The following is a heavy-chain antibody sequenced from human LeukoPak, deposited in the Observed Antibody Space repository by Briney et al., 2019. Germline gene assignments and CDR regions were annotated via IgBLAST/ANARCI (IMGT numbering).Heavy chain of an antibody. V-gene: IGHV5-51*01. CDR2: IYPGDSET. CDR3: ARRYTYGDLRYFDY. D-gene: IGHD4-17*01. CDR1: GFTFTTYW. J-gene: IGHJ4*02. Sequence: GGSLKISCEGSGFTFTTYWIGWVRQMPGKGLEWMGIIYPGDSETTYSPSFQGQVTISVDKSISTAYLQWSSLKASDTAMYYCARRYTYGDLRYFDYWGQGTLVTVSS.